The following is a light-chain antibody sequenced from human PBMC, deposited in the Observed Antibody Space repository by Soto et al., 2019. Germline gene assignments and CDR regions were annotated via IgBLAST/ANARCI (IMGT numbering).Light chain of an antibody. Sequence: QSALTQPPSASGTPGQRVTISCSGSSSNIGSNYVYWYQQLPGTAPKLLIYRNNQRPSGVPERFSGSKSGTSASLAISGLRSEDEADYYCAAWDDSLSGWVFGGGTKLTVL. V-gene: IGLV1-47*01. CDR2: RNN. CDR3: AAWDDSLSGWV. J-gene: IGLJ3*02. CDR1: SSNIGSNY.